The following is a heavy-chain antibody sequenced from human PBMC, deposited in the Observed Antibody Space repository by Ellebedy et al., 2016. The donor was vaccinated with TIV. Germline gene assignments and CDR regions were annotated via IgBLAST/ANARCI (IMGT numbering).Heavy chain of an antibody. D-gene: IGHD3-10*01. V-gene: IGHV3-23*01. CDR3: AKDRGYPTGTFDN. J-gene: IGHJ4*02. CDR1: GFTFRSYS. Sequence: GESLKISXAASGFTFRSYSMTWVRQAPEKGLEWVSSISGNGGTRYYADSVKGRFTISRDNSKNTLYLQMNSLRAEDTARYYCAKDRGYPTGTFDNWGQGTLVTVSS. CDR2: ISGNGGTR.